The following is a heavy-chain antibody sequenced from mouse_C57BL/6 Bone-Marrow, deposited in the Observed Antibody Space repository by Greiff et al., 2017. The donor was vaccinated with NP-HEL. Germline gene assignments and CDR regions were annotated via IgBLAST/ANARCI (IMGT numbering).Heavy chain of an antibody. V-gene: IGHV1-81*01. D-gene: IGHD1-1*02. CDR3: ARGALWYYVDY. Sequence: QVQLQQSGAELARPGASVKLSCKASGYTFTSYGISWVKQRPGQGLEWIGEIYPRSGSTYYNEKFKGKATLTADTSSSTAYMQLRSLTSEDSAVYFWARGALWYYVDYWGQGTTLTFSS. CDR2: IYPRSGST. CDR1: GYTFTSYG. J-gene: IGHJ2*01.